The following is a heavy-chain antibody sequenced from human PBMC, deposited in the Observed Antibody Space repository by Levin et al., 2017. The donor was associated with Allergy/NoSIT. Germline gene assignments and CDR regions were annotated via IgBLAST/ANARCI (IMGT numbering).Heavy chain of an antibody. CDR2: ITVRGDP. D-gene: IGHD2-21*02. J-gene: IGHJ4*02. Sequence: GESLKISCAASGFSFSTYDMGWVRRTLGRGLEWVSGITVRGDPFYAESVKGRFTISRDNSRNTLDLQMNSLRAEDTALYYCAKGGDSGMRDTDHWGQGALVTVSA. CDR1: GFSFSTYD. CDR3: AKGGDSGMRDTDH. V-gene: IGHV3-23*01.